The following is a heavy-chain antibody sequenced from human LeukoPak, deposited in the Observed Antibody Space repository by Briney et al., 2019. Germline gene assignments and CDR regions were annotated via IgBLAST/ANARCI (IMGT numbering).Heavy chain of an antibody. Sequence: SETLSLTCAVYGGSLSGYYWSWIRQPPGKGLEWIGEINHSGSTNYNPSLKSRVTISVDTSKNQFSLKLSSVTAADTAVYYCASKRTGTLDYWGQGTLVTVSS. CDR3: ASKRTGTLDY. J-gene: IGHJ4*02. D-gene: IGHD1-7*01. CDR1: GGSLSGYY. V-gene: IGHV4-34*01. CDR2: INHSGST.